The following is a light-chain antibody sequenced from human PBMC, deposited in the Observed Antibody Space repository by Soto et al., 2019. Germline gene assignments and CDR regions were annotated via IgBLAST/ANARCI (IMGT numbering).Light chain of an antibody. CDR1: GSDVGGYNY. CDR3: SSYTSSSTLV. V-gene: IGLV2-14*01. CDR2: DVS. Sequence: QPVLTQPASVSGSPGQSITISCTGTGSDVGGYNYVSWYQQHPGKAPKLMIYDVSNRPSGVSNRFSGSKSGNTASLTISGLQAEDEADYYCSSYTSSSTLVFGGGTKVTVL. J-gene: IGLJ2*01.